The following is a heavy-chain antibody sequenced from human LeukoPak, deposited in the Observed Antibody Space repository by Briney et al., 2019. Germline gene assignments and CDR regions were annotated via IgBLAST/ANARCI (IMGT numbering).Heavy chain of an antibody. J-gene: IGHJ4*02. CDR1: DDSSTFRNYY. V-gene: IGHV4-39*01. CDR3: ARRRVTQGNYFDY. CDR2: IYYSGTT. D-gene: IGHD2-21*02. Sequence: SQTLSLTCTVSDDSSTFRNYYWGWIRQPPGKGLEWIGSIYYSGTTYYNPSLKSRVTMSVDTSKYQFSLRLTSATAADTALYFCARRRVTQGNYFDYGGQGTLVTVSS.